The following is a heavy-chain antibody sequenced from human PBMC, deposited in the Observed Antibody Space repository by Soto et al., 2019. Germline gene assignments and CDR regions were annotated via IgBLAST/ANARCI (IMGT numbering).Heavy chain of an antibody. CDR3: ARAGSSGWYLTFFDY. CDR1: GFTFSSYG. D-gene: IGHD6-19*01. J-gene: IGHJ4*02. V-gene: IGHV3-33*01. Sequence: QVQLVESGGGVVQPGRSLRLSCAASGFTFSSYGMHWVRQAPGKGLEWVAVIGYDGSNKYYADSVKGRFTISRDNSKNTLYLQMNSLRAEETAVYYCARAGSSGWYLTFFDYWGQGTLVTVSS. CDR2: IGYDGSNK.